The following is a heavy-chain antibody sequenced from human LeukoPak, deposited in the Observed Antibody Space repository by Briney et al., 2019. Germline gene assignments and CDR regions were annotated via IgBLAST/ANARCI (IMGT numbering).Heavy chain of an antibody. D-gene: IGHD3-10*01. V-gene: IGHV4-39*07. Sequence: SETLSLTCTLSGGSIISSSYYWGWIRQAPGKGLEWIGSIYYSGKTYYNPALMSRVTMSVDTSKNQFSLKLSSVTAADTAVYYCARETYYYGSGRPLFDYWGQGTLVTVSS. CDR2: IYYSGKT. CDR1: GGSIISSSYY. J-gene: IGHJ4*02. CDR3: ARETYYYGSGRPLFDY.